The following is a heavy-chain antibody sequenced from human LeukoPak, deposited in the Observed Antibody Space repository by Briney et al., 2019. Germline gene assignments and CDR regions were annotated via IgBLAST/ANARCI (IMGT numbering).Heavy chain of an antibody. V-gene: IGHV3-20*04. J-gene: IGHJ4*02. CDR2: INWNGGST. CDR3: ARGGSGYSYGTVDY. Sequence: GGSLRLSCAASGLTFSDYYMSWIRQAPGKGLEWVSGINWNGGSTGYADSVKGRFTISRDNAKNSLYLQMNSLRAEDTALYYCARGGSGYSYGTVDYWGQGTLVTVSS. CDR1: GLTFSDYY. D-gene: IGHD5-18*01.